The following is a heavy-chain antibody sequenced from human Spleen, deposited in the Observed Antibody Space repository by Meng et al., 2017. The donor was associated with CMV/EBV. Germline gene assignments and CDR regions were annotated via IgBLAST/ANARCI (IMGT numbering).Heavy chain of an antibody. Sequence: YGWSFSGYYLSWMRQAPGQGLEWIGQINNSGSTKYFPYIRRRVTISFDTANKQVSQRLTSVTAADTAVYYCAREFLHSGGYYAFDYWGQGALVTVSS. D-gene: IGHD3-22*01. CDR1: GWSFSGYY. CDR3: AREFLHSGGYYAFDY. J-gene: IGHJ4*02. V-gene: IGHV4-34*01. CDR2: INNSGST.